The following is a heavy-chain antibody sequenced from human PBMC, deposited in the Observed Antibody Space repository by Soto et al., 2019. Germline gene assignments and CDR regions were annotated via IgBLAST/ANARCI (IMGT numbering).Heavy chain of an antibody. CDR3: AKSLSPGVATPSYYGMDV. CDR2: IIPVLDVK. V-gene: IGHV1-69*02. D-gene: IGHD2-15*01. Sequence: QVHLVQSGAVVEKPGSSVKVSCKTSGGSFTNFIVTWVRQAPGQGLEWMGRIIPVLDVKYYAQKLQDRVTITADKSTNTAYMEVSSLRSEDTAVYFCAKSLSPGVATPSYYGMDVWGLGTTITVSS. J-gene: IGHJ6*02. CDR1: GGSFTNFI.